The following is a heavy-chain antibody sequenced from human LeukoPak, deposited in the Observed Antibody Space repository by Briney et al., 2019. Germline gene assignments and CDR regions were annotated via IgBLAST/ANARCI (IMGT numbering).Heavy chain of an antibody. D-gene: IGHD6-13*01. V-gene: IGHV1-18*01. CDR3: AIEIPMYISSSYYFDY. CDR2: LSAYNGNT. Sequence: ASVKVSCKASGYTFTSYGISWVRQAPGQRLEWMGWLSAYNGNTNYAQKLQGRVTMTSDTSTTTAYMELRSLRSDDTAVYYCAIEIPMYISSSYYFDYCGQGTLFTVSS. J-gene: IGHJ4*02. CDR1: GYTFTSYG.